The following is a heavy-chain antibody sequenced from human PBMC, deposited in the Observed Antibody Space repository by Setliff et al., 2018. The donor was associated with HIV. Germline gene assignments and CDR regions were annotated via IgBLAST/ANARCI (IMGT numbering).Heavy chain of an antibody. Sequence: PSETLSLTCAVSGYSIRSGYYWGWIRQPPGKGLEWIGSIYHSGSTYYNPSLKSRVTISVDASKNQFSLKLSSVTAADTSVYYCATYSSSWPDYWGQGTLVT. CDR2: IYHSGST. CDR1: GYSIRSGYY. V-gene: IGHV4-38-2*01. J-gene: IGHJ4*02. CDR3: ATYSSSWPDY. D-gene: IGHD6-13*01.